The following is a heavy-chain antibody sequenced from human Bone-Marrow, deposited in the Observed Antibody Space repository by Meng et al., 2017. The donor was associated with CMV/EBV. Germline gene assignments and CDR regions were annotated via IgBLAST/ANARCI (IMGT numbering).Heavy chain of an antibody. CDR1: GFTFSSYG. CDR3: AKDRRVGYSSSWYTIDY. D-gene: IGHD6-13*01. CDR2: IRFDGSNK. V-gene: IGHV3-30*02. Sequence: GGSLRLSCAASGFTFSSYGMHWVRQAPGKGLEWVAFIRFDGSNKYYADSVKGRFTISRDNSKNTLYVQMNSLRAEDTAVYYCAKDRRVGYSSSWYTIDYCGQGTLVTVSS. J-gene: IGHJ4*02.